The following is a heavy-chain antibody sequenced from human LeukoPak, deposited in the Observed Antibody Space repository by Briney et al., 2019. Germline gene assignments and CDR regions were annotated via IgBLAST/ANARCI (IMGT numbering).Heavy chain of an antibody. D-gene: IGHD4-23*01. CDR2: IYHSGST. Sequence: SETLSLTCAVSGGSISSGGYSWSWIRQPPGKGLKWIGYIYHSGSTYYNPSLKSRVTISVDRSKNQFSLELSSVTAADTAVYYCARDLGYGGYGMDVWGQGTTVTVSS. CDR1: GGSISSGGYS. V-gene: IGHV4-30-2*01. CDR3: ARDLGYGGYGMDV. J-gene: IGHJ6*02.